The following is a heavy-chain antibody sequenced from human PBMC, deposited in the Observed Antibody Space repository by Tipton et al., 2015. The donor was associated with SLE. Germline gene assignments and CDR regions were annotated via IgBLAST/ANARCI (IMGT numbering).Heavy chain of an antibody. CDR2: ITNGGVT. D-gene: IGHD3-22*01. J-gene: IGHJ4*02. Sequence: SLRLSCTASGFTFSDYAMNWVRQAPGKGLEWVSVITNGGVTYYSDSVKGRFIISRDDSKTTMYLQMNRLRPEDTAVYYCAKDRFYDSGGYFFFDYWGPGTQVTVSS. V-gene: IGHV3-23*03. CDR3: AKDRFYDSGGYFFFDY. CDR1: GFTFSDYA.